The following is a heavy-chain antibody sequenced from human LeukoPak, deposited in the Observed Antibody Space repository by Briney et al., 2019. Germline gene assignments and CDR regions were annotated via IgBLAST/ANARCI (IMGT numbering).Heavy chain of an antibody. CDR1: GGSISSYY. V-gene: IGHV4-59*08. D-gene: IGHD3-10*01. J-gene: IGHJ2*01. Sequence: PSETLSLTCTVSGGSISSYYWSWIRQPPGKGLEWIGYIYYSGSTNYNPSLKSRVSISVDTSKNQFSLKLSSVTAADTAVYYCARRGYYGSGSYYGLNWYFDLWGRGTLVTVSS. CDR3: ARRGYYGSGSYYGLNWYFDL. CDR2: IYYSGST.